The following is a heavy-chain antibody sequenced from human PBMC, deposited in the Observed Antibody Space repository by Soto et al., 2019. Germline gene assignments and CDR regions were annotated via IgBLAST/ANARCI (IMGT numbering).Heavy chain of an antibody. CDR2: FNAGNGNT. V-gene: IGHV1-3*01. Sequence: QVQLVQSGAEVKKPGASVKVSCKASGYTFTSYAMHWVRQAPGQKHEWMGWFNAGNGNTKYSQKFQGRVTITRDRSASTAYMELSSLRSEDTAVYYCARDQSGGSVPGYMDVWGKGTTVTVSS. D-gene: IGHD2-15*01. J-gene: IGHJ6*03. CDR1: GYTFTSYA. CDR3: ARDQSGGSVPGYMDV.